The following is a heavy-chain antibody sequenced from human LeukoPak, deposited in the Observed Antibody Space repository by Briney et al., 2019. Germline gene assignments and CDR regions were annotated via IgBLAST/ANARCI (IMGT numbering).Heavy chain of an antibody. J-gene: IGHJ4*02. V-gene: IGHV3-11*01. CDR3: ARDRLGDYDNSGYCDK. CDR1: GFTFSDYY. D-gene: IGHD3-22*01. CDR2: ICDSGRTI. Sequence: GGSLRLSCAASGFTFSDYYMSWIRQAPGKGLEWVSYICDSGRTIYYTDSVKGRFTISRDNAKNSVYLQMNKLRAEDTAVYYCARDRLGDYDNSGYCDKWGQGTLVTVPS.